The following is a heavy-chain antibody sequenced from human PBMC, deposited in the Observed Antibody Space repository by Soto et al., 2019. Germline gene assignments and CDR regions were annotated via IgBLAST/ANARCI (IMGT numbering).Heavy chain of an antibody. V-gene: IGHV1-46*01. Sequence: QVQLVQSGAEVKKPGASVKVSCKASGYTFTSYYMHWVRQAPGQGLEWMGIINPSGGSTSYAQKFQGRVTMSRDTSTSTAYMELSSLRSEDTAVYYCASNRGWSSGWYNWGQGTLVTVSS. CDR2: INPSGGST. D-gene: IGHD6-19*01. CDR1: GYTFTSYY. J-gene: IGHJ4*02. CDR3: ASNRGWSSGWYN.